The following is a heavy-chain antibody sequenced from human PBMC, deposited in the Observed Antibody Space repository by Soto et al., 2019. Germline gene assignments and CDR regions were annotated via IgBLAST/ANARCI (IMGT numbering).Heavy chain of an antibody. J-gene: IGHJ2*01. Sequence: QLQLQESGSGLVKPSQTLSLTCAVSGGSISSGGYSWSWLRQPPGKGLEWIGHIFQSGSTYYNPSLKSRVTLSVDGSKNHFSLELSAVTAAVPAVYYCGREGGSGSADWYFNVWGRGTLVTVSS. CDR2: IFQSGST. CDR3: GREGGSGSADWYFNV. CDR1: GGSISSGGYS. V-gene: IGHV4-30-2*01. D-gene: IGHD1-26*01.